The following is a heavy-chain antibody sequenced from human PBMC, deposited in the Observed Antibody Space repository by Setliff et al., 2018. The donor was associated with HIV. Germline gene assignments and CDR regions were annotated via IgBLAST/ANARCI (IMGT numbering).Heavy chain of an antibody. CDR1: RDSIRNGAYY. D-gene: IGHD2-21*02. CDR2: IYYSGSA. V-gene: IGHV4-39*07. CDR3: ARGSRSPLVNKFRVTPAFDY. J-gene: IGHJ4*01. Sequence: PSETLSLTCTVSRDSIRNGAYYWGWIRQPPGKGLEWIGSIYYSGSAYYNPSFKSRVTLSVDTSENQFSLRLTSVTAADTAVYFCARGSRSPLVNKFRVTPAFDYWGQGTLVTVSS.